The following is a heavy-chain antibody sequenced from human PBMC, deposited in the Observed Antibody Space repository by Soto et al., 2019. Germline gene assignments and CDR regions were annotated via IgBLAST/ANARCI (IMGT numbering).Heavy chain of an antibody. J-gene: IGHJ5*02. D-gene: IGHD2-15*01. Sequence: QVQLVQSGAEVKKPGASVKVSCKASGYTFTSYGISWVRQAPGQGLEWMGWISAYNGNTNYAQKLQGRVTMTTDTSTSTAYMELRSVRSDDTAVYYCASGEEECSGGSWYGGGWFGPWGQGTLVTVSS. CDR2: ISAYNGNT. V-gene: IGHV1-18*01. CDR3: ASGEEECSGGSWYGGGWFGP. CDR1: GYTFTSYG.